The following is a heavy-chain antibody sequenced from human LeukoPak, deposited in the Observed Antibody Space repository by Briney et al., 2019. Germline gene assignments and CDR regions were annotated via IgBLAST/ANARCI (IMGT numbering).Heavy chain of an antibody. Sequence: GGSLRLSCAASGFTFSSYEMNWVRQAPGKGLEWVSYISSSGSTIYYADSVKGRFTISRDNAKNSLYLQMNSLRAEDTAVYYCARGRIAAAGRYFDYWGQGTLVTVSS. D-gene: IGHD6-13*01. V-gene: IGHV3-48*03. CDR2: ISSSGSTI. CDR3: ARGRIAAAGRYFDY. J-gene: IGHJ4*02. CDR1: GFTFSSYE.